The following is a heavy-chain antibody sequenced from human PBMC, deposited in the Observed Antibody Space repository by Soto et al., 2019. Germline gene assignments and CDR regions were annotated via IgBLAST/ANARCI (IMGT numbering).Heavy chain of an antibody. CDR3: AKHQSNPSPDY. D-gene: IGHD2-2*01. V-gene: IGHV3-23*01. CDR2: ISASGGGT. J-gene: IGHJ4*02. Sequence: GRSLRLSCTVSGFIFSTSAMSWVRQAPGKGLEWVSLISASGGGTYYTDSVKGRFTISRDNAKNTLYLQMNSLSAEDTAVFYCAKHQSNPSPDYWGEGTLVTLSS. CDR1: GFIFSTSA.